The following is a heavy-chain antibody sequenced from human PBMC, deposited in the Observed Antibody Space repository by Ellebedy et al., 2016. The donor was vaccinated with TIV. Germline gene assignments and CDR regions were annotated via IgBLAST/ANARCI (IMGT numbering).Heavy chain of an antibody. V-gene: IGHV4-59*08. CDR2: IYYSGST. Sequence: MPSETLSLTCTVSGGAISSDYWSWIRQPPGKGLEWIGYIYYSGSTKYNPSLKSRVTISVDTSKNQFSLKLSSVTAADTAVYYCARHWLARYFDLWGRGTLVTVSS. J-gene: IGHJ2*01. CDR1: GGAISSDY. CDR3: ARHWLARYFDL. D-gene: IGHD5-12*01.